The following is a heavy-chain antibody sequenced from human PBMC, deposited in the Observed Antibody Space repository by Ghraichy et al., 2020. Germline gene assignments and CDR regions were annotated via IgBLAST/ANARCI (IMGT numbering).Heavy chain of an antibody. V-gene: IGHV3-23*01. CDR3: AKYGSFRELVI. CDR2: ISGSGGNT. Sequence: GGSLRLSCAASGFTFSSYAMNWVRQAPGQGLEWVSTISGSGGNTYYADSVKGRFTISRDNSKNTVSLQMNSLRAEDTAIYYCAKYGSFRELVIWGQGTLLTVSS. D-gene: IGHD3-10*01. CDR1: GFTFSSYA. J-gene: IGHJ4*02.